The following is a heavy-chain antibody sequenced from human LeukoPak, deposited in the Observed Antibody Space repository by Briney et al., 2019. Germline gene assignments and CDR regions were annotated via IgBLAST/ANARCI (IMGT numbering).Heavy chain of an antibody. D-gene: IGHD2-2*01. CDR3: ARRRAMAAFDP. V-gene: IGHV4-30-2*01. J-gene: IGHJ5*02. CDR1: GGSISSGGYS. CDR2: IYHSGST. Sequence: SETLSLTCAVSGGSISSGGYSWSWIRQPPGKGLEWIGYIYHSGSTYYNPSLKSRVTISVDRSKNQFSLKLSSVTAADTAVYYCARRRAMAAFDPWGQGTLVTVSS.